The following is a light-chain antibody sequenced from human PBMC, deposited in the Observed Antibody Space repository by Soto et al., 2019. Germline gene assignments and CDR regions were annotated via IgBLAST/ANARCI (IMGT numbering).Light chain of an antibody. V-gene: IGLV2-14*03. J-gene: IGLJ1*01. CDR3: TSYTTSITYV. Sequence: QPVLAQPASVTGSTGQSITISCTGTSSDVGGYNFVSWYQHHPGKAPKLIIYDVSNRPSGVSNRFSGSKSGNTASLTISGLQAEDEADYYCTSYTTSITYVFGTGTKVTVL. CDR2: DVS. CDR1: SSDVGGYNF.